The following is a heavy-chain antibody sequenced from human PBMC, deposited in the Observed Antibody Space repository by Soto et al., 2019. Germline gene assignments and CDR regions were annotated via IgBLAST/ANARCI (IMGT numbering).Heavy chain of an antibody. J-gene: IGHJ4*02. CDR2: ISAYNGNT. CDR1: GYTFTSYG. Sequence: ASVKVSCKASGYTFTSYGISWVRQAPGQGLEWMGWISAYNGNTNYAEKLQGRVTMTTDTSTSTAYMELRSLRSDDTAVYYCAKDSKGVSGGDWGYWGQGTLVTVSS. V-gene: IGHV1-18*01. D-gene: IGHD2-21*02. CDR3: AKDSKGVSGGDWGY.